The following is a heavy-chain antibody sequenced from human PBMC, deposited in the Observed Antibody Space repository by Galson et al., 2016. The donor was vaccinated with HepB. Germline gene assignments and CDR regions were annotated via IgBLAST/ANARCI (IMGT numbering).Heavy chain of an antibody. V-gene: IGHV3-23*01. Sequence: SLRLSCAASGLTFSSFAMGWVRQAPGKGLEWVSSISGSGGRTDYADSVRGRFTISRDNSRNTLYLQMNSLRAEDTAVYFCAKAPGTDYYYMDVWGKGTTVTVSS. CDR3: AKAPGTDYYYMDV. J-gene: IGHJ6*03. CDR1: GLTFSSFA. CDR2: ISGSGGRT.